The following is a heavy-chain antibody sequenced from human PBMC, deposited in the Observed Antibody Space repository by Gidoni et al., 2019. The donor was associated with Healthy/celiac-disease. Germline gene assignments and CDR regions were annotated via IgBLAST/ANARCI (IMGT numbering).Heavy chain of an antibody. V-gene: IGHV3-30*18. J-gene: IGHJ6*02. D-gene: IGHD3-22*01. CDR3: AKDLITMIVALRGGTYGMDV. Sequence: QVQLVESGGGVDQPGRSLRLSCAASGFTFSSYGMHWVRQAPGKGLEWVAVISYDGSNKYYADSVKGRFTISRDNSKNTLYLQMNSLRAEDTAVYYCAKDLITMIVALRGGTYGMDVWGQGTTVTVSS. CDR2: ISYDGSNK. CDR1: GFTFSSYG.